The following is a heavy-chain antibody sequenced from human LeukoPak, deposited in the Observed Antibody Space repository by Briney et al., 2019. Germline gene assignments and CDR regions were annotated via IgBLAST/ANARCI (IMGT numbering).Heavy chain of an antibody. Sequence: PGGSLRLSCAASGFTFSSYSMMWVRQAPGKGLEWVSYISSSSTTIHYADSVKGRFTISRDNAKNSVYLQMNSLRAEDTAVYYCARAQVVRGLIIMSLRSYYMDVWGKGTAVTVSS. CDR1: GFTFSSYS. V-gene: IGHV3-48*01. CDR2: ISSSSTTI. J-gene: IGHJ6*03. D-gene: IGHD3-10*02. CDR3: ARAQVVRGLIIMSLRSYYMDV.